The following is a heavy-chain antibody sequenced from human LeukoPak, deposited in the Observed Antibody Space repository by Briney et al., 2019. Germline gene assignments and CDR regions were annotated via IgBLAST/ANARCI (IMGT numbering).Heavy chain of an antibody. V-gene: IGHV4-59*01. CDR1: GGSISSYY. D-gene: IGHD3-22*01. CDR3: TRHGGRDYYDSSEDAFDI. J-gene: IGHJ3*02. CDR2: IYYSGST. Sequence: SETLSLTCTVSGGSISSYYWSWIRQPPGKGLEWIGYIYYSGSTNYNPSLKSRVTISVDTSKNQFSLKLSSVTAADTAVYYCTRHGGRDYYDSSEDAFDIWGQGTMVIVSS.